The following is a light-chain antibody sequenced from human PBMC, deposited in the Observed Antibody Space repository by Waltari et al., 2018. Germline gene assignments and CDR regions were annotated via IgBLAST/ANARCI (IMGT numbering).Light chain of an antibody. CDR1: QSVSSY. V-gene: IGKV3-11*01. J-gene: IGKJ1*01. CDR3: QQRSNWPRT. CDR2: DAA. Sequence: EIVLTQSPATLSLSPGERATLSCRASQSVSSYLAWYQQKPGQAPRLLIYDAANRATGIAVRFSGSGSGTDFTLTISSLEPEDFAVYYCQQRSNWPRTFGQGTKVEIK.